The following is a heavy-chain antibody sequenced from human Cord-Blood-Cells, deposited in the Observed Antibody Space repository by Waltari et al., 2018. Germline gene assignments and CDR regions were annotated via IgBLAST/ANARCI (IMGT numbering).Heavy chain of an antibody. J-gene: IGHJ4*02. D-gene: IGHD6-6*01. V-gene: IGHV3-74*01. CDR2: INSDGSST. CDR3: ARASPSGFDY. CDR1: AITFSSNW. Sequence: EVQLVESGGGLVQPGGSLRLSSSASAITFSSNWTRWVRQAPGKGLVWVSRINSDGSSTSYADSVKGRFTISRDNAKNTLYLQMNSLRAEDTAVYYCARASPSGFDYWGQGTLVTVSS.